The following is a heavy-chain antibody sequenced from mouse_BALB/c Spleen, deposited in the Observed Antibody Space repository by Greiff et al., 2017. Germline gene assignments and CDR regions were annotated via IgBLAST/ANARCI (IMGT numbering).Heavy chain of an antibody. CDR3: ARHAYYVTTSAMDY. Sequence: DVMLVESGGGLVQPGGSLKLSCAASGFTFSSYTMSWVRQTPEKRLEWVAYISNGGGSTYYPDTVKGRFTISRDNAKNTLYLQMSSLKSEDTAMYYCARHAYYVTTSAMDYWGQGTSVTVSS. CDR2: ISNGGGST. V-gene: IGHV5-12-2*01. J-gene: IGHJ4*01. D-gene: IGHD2-10*01. CDR1: GFTFSSYT.